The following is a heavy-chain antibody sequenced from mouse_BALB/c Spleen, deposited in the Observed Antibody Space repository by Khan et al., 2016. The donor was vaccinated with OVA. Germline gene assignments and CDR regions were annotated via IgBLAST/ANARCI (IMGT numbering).Heavy chain of an antibody. CDR2: IDPANGNT. CDR1: GFNIKDTY. D-gene: IGHD2-1*01. J-gene: IGHJ4*01. V-gene: IGHV14-3*02. CDR3: ARNGNYYYAMDY. Sequence: MQLKQSGAELVKPGASVKLSCTASGFNIKDTYMHWVKQRPEQGLEWIGRIDPANGNTKYDPKFQGKATITADTSSNTAYLQLSSLTSEDTAVYYCARNGNYYYAMDYWGQGTSVTVSS.